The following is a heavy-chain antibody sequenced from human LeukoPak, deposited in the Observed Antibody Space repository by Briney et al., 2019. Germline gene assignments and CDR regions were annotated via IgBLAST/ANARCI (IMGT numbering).Heavy chain of an antibody. CDR1: GFTFSSYG. CDR3: ARIPGYSGSYYYYYYMDV. D-gene: IGHD1-26*01. CDR2: ISYDGSNK. J-gene: IGHJ6*03. Sequence: GRSLRLSCAASGFTFSSYGMHWVRQAPGKGLEWVAVISYDGSNKYYADSVKGRFTISRDNAKNSLYLQMNSLRVEDTALYYCARIPGYSGSYYYYYYMDVWGKGTTVTVSS. V-gene: IGHV3-30*03.